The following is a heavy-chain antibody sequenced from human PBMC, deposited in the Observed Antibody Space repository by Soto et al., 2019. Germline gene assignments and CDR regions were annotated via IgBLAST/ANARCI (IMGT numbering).Heavy chain of an antibody. J-gene: IGHJ4*02. CDR1: GGSISSSSYY. CDR3: ARRVPAATFDS. D-gene: IGHD2-2*01. V-gene: IGHV4-39*01. Sequence: PSETLSLTCTVSGGSISSSSYYWGWIRQPPGKGLEWIGSIYYSGSTYYNPSLKSRVTISVDTSKNQFSLKLSSVTAADTAVYYCARRVPAATFDSWGQGTLVTVSS. CDR2: IYYSGST.